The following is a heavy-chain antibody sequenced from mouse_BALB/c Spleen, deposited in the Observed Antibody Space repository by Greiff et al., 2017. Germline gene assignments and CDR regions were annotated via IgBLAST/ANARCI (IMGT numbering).Heavy chain of an antibody. J-gene: IGHJ4*01. Sequence: EVQLVESGGGLVKPGGSLKLSCAASGFAFSSYDMSWVRQTPEKRLEWVAYISSGGGSTYYPDTVKGRFTISRDNAKNTLYLQMSSLKSEDTAMYYCARDDYGYAMDCWGQGTSVTVSS. V-gene: IGHV5-12-1*01. CDR3: ARDDYGYAMDC. CDR1: GFAFSSYD. CDR2: ISSGGGST. D-gene: IGHD1-1*01.